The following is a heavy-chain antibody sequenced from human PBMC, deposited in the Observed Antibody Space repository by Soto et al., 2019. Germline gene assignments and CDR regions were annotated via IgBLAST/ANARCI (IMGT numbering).Heavy chain of an antibody. Sequence: QVQLQESGPGLVKPSETLSLTCTVSGGSISDLYLSWTRQPPGKGLEWIGYGLRHEFVGTNPSLTNRVTISVDMSKRQCSLRLNSVTAADTAVYYCVAGPDHAKSAYWGQGTLVTGSS. CDR2: GLRHEFV. V-gene: IGHV4-59*11. CDR1: GGSISDLY. CDR3: VAGPDHAKSAY. J-gene: IGHJ4*01.